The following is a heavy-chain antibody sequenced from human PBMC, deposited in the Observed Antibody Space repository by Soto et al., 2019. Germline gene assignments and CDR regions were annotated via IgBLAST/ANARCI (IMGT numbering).Heavy chain of an antibody. Sequence: QVQLVQSGAEVKKPGSSVKVSCKASGGTFSSYAISWVRQAPGQGLEWMGGIIPIFGTANYAQKFQGRVTITADKATSTAYMELSSLRSEDTAVYYCASVYYYDSSGYYYPYFDYWGQGTLVTVSS. CDR2: IIPIFGTA. CDR3: ASVYYYDSSGYYYPYFDY. CDR1: GGTFSSYA. D-gene: IGHD3-22*01. V-gene: IGHV1-69*06. J-gene: IGHJ4*02.